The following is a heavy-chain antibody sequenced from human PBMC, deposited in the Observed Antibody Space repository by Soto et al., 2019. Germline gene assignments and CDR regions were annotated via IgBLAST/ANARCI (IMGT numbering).Heavy chain of an antibody. CDR3: AREGGPTGRTGTTEYGMDV. V-gene: IGHV1-46*03. Sequence: GASVKVSCKASGYTFTSYYMHWVRQAPGQGLEWMGIINPSGGSTSYAQKFQGRVTMTRDTPTSTVYMELSSLRSEDTAVYYCAREGGPTGRTGTTEYGMDVWGQGTTVTVSS. CDR1: GYTFTSYY. J-gene: IGHJ6*02. D-gene: IGHD1-1*01. CDR2: INPSGGST.